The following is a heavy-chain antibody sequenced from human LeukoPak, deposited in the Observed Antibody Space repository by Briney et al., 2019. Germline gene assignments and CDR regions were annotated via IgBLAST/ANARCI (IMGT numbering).Heavy chain of an antibody. Sequence: GGSLRLSCAASGFTFSSYSMNWVRQAPGKGLEWVANIKQDGSDKYYGDSVKGRFTISRDNAKNSLYLQMNSLRAEDTAVYYCARWGYISNWYHLDYWGQGTLVTVSS. J-gene: IGHJ4*02. CDR2: IKQDGSDK. CDR1: GFTFSSYS. V-gene: IGHV3-7*04. D-gene: IGHD6-13*01. CDR3: ARWGYISNWYHLDY.